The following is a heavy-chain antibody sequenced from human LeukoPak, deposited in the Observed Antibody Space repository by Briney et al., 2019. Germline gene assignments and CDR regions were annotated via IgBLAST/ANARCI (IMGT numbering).Heavy chain of an antibody. J-gene: IGHJ3*02. CDR3: ARHSRSAYTGYENAFDI. CDR2: IYNSANT. Sequence: SETLSLTCTVSGDSISSSSYCWDWIRQPPGKGLEWIGIIYNSANTHYNPYLKTRITMSVDTSKNQFSLELNSVTAADTGIYYCARHSRSAYTGYENAFDIWGQGTMVTVSS. V-gene: IGHV4-39*01. CDR1: GDSISSSSYC. D-gene: IGHD5-12*01.